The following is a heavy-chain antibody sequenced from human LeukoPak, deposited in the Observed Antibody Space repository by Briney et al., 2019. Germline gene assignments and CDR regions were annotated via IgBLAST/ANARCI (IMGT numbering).Heavy chain of an antibody. CDR2: IIPIFGTA. J-gene: IGHJ3*02. CDR1: GGTFSSYA. D-gene: IGHD3-22*01. V-gene: IGHV1-69*05. CDR3: AREGYYDSSGYI. Sequence: ASVKVSCKAPGGTFSSYAISWVRQAPGQGLEWMGRIIPIFGTANYAQKFQGRVTITTDESTSTAYMELSSLRSEDTAVYYCAREGYYDSSGYIWGQGTMVTVSS.